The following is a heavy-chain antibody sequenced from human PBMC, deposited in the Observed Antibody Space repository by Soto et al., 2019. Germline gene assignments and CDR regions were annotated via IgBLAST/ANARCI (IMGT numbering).Heavy chain of an antibody. D-gene: IGHD5-12*01. CDR3: AREEEMATEDAFFDY. CDR1: GFTFSSYW. V-gene: IGHV3-74*01. CDR2: INSDGSST. J-gene: IGHJ4*02. Sequence: GGSLRLSCAASGFTFSSYWMHWVRQAPGKGLVWVSRINSDGSSTSYADSVKGRFTISRDNAKNTLYLQMDSLRAEDTAVYYCAREEEMATEDAFFDYWGQGTLVTVSS.